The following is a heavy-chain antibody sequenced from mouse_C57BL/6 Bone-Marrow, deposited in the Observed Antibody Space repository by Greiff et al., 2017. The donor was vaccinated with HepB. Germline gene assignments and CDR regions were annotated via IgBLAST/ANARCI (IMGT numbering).Heavy chain of an antibody. CDR3: AREYYGSRGYYAMDY. CDR2: IWSDGST. V-gene: IGHV2-6*03. CDR1: GFSLTSYG. Sequence: VQLQESGPGLVAPSQSLSITCTVSGFSLTSYGVHWVRQPPGKGLEWLVVIWSDGSTTYNSALKSRLSISKDNSKSQVFLKMNSLQTDDTAMYYCAREYYGSRGYYAMDYWGQGTSVTVSS. J-gene: IGHJ4*01. D-gene: IGHD1-1*01.